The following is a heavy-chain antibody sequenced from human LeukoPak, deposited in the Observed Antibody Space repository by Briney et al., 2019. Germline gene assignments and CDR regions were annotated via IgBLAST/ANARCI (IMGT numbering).Heavy chain of an antibody. CDR1: GGSISSSSYY. CDR3: ATSGGDWFDP. Sequence: SETLSLTCTVSGGSISSSSYYWGWIRQPPGKGLEWIGSIYYSGSTYYNPSLKSRVTISVDTSKNQFSLKLNSVTSADTAFYYCATSGGDWFDPWGQGTLVIVSS. D-gene: IGHD3-10*01. CDR2: IYYSGST. J-gene: IGHJ5*02. V-gene: IGHV4-39*07.